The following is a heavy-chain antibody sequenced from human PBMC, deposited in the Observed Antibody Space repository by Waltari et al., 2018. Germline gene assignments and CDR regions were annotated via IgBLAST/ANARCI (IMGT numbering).Heavy chain of an antibody. CDR2: IVPGFGTT. CDR3: VRDTSTMTQQPNGMDV. CDR1: GGPYSRFG. V-gene: IGHV1-69*01. Sequence: QVHLVQSGAEVKKPGSSVKVSCKASGGPYSRFGLSWVRLAPGQGLEWMGGIVPGFGTTNYAQKFEGRVTITADESTSTVYMELSSLRSEDTAVYYCVRDTSTMTQQPNGMDVWGQGTTVTVAS. D-gene: IGHD1-1*01. J-gene: IGHJ6*02.